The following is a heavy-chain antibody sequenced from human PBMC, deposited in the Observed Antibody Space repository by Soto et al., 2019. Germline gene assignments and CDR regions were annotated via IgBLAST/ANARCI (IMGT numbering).Heavy chain of an antibody. D-gene: IGHD3-22*01. CDR1: GFTFSTYW. Sequence: PGGSLRLSCVGSGFTFSTYWMIWVRQAPGKGLEWVANIKQDGSQKYYVDSVKGRFTISRDNAENSLYLQMDSLRADDTAMYYCVRDQDYFGGSGYYDVFDVWGQGTMVTVSS. J-gene: IGHJ3*01. V-gene: IGHV3-7*04. CDR3: VRDQDYFGGSGYYDVFDV. CDR2: IKQDGSQK.